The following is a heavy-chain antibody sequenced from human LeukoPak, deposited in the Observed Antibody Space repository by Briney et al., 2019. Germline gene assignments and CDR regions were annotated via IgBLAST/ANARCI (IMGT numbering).Heavy chain of an antibody. CDR1: GYSFSNYW. CDR3: ARHRAVAGTIPYDY. V-gene: IGHV5-51*01. Sequence: GESLKITCKGSGYSFSNYWIGWVRQMPGKGLEYMGIIYPGDSDTRYSPSFQGQVTISADKSISTAYLQWSSLKASDTAMYYCARHRAVAGTIPYDYWGQGTLVTVSS. CDR2: IYPGDSDT. J-gene: IGHJ4*02. D-gene: IGHD6-19*01.